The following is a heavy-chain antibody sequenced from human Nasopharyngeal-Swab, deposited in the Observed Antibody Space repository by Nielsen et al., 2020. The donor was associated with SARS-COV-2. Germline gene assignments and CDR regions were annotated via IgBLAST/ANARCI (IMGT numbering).Heavy chain of an antibody. CDR2: IISSGSTI. CDR1: GFTFSSYE. D-gene: IGHD3-22*01. J-gene: IGHJ5*02. Sequence: SLKISCAASGFTFSSYEMNWVRQAPGKGLEWVSYIISSGSTIYYADSVKGRFTISRDNAKNSLYLQMNSLRAEDTAVYYCARKGLYDSSGYPFDPWGQGTLVTVSS. CDR3: ARKGLYDSSGYPFDP. V-gene: IGHV3-48*03.